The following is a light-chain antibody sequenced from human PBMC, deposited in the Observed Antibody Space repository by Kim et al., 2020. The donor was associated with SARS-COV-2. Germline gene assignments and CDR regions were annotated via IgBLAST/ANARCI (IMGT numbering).Light chain of an antibody. V-gene: IGLV2-14*03. Sequence: QSALTHPASVSGSPGQSITISCTGTSSDVGFYKYVSWYQQHPGKAPKLIVYDVTDRPSGVSDRFSGSKSDNTASLTISGLQAEDEAYYYCTSYTSSTTVVFGGGTQLTVL. CDR1: SSDVGFYKY. J-gene: IGLJ3*02. CDR3: TSYTSSTTVV. CDR2: DVT.